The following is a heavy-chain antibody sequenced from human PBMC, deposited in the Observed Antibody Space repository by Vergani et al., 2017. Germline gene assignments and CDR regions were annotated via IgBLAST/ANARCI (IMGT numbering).Heavy chain of an antibody. J-gene: IGHJ1*01. CDR3: ARDNDFWSGRINPGSEYFQH. CDR2: IYTSGST. CDR1: GGSISSYY. D-gene: IGHD3-3*01. V-gene: IGHV4-59*10. Sequence: QVQLQQWGAGLLKPSETLSLTCAVYGGSISSYYWSWTRQPAGKGLEWIGRIYTSGSTNYNPSLKSRVTMSVDTSKNQFSLKLSSVTAADTAVYYCARDNDFWSGRINPGSEYFQHWGQGTLVTVSS.